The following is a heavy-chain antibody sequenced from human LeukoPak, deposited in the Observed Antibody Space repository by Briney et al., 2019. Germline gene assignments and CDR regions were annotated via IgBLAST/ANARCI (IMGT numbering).Heavy chain of an antibody. CDR3: ARDRITVAGAFDY. D-gene: IGHD6-19*01. V-gene: IGHV3-21*01. CDR1: GFTFSSYS. Sequence: GGSLRLSCAASGFTFSSYSMNWVRQAPGKGLEWVSSISSSSSNIYYADSVKGRFTISRDNAKNSLYLQMNSLRAEDTALYYCARDRITVAGAFDYWGQGTLVTVSS. CDR2: ISSSSSNI. J-gene: IGHJ4*02.